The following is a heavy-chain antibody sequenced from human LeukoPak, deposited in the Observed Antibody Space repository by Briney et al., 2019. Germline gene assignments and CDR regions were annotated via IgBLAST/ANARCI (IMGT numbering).Heavy chain of an antibody. CDR2: IRNDGNNK. J-gene: IGHJ6*03. V-gene: IGHV3-30*02. D-gene: IGHD2-2*01. CDR1: GFIFSDYG. Sequence: GGSLRLSCAASGFIFSDYGMHWVRQTPGKGLEWVTFIRNDGNNKYYAESVKGRFTISRDVSKNTLYLQMNSLRVEDTALYYCAVRDCSNTRCFGNNYYYMDVWGKGTTVTVSS. CDR3: AVRDCSNTRCFGNNYYYMDV.